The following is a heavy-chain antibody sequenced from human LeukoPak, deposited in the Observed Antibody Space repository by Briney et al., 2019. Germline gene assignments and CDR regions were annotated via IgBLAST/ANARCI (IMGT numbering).Heavy chain of an antibody. D-gene: IGHD3-10*01. CDR1: GFTFSSYS. CDR2: ITSGGGT. Sequence: GGSLRLSCAASGFTFSSYSMNWVRQAPGQGLEWVSGITSGGGTYYADSVKGRFTISRDNSKNTLYVQMNSLRAEDTAVYYCAKSVGSGSYYNNDCWGQGTLVTVSS. CDR3: AKSVGSGSYYNNDC. V-gene: IGHV3-23*01. J-gene: IGHJ4*02.